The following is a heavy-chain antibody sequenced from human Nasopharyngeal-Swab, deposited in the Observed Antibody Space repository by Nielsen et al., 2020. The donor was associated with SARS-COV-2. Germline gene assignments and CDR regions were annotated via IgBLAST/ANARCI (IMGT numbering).Heavy chain of an antibody. CDR2: ITSSSSYL. D-gene: IGHD5-24*01. Sequence: GESLKISCAASGFTFSSYSMNWVRQAPGKELEWVSSITSSSSYLYSADSVKGRFTISRDNAKNSLYLQMNSLRAEDTAVYYCARTDGYTLNNAFDIWGQGTMVTVSS. J-gene: IGHJ3*02. CDR3: ARTDGYTLNNAFDI. V-gene: IGHV3-21*01. CDR1: GFTFSSYS.